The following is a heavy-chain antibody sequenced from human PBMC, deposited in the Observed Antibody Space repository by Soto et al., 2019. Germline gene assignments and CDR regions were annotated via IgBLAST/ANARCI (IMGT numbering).Heavy chain of an antibody. CDR3: ARSRSAMADGMNV. J-gene: IGHJ6*02. D-gene: IGHD5-18*01. CDR2: IRIGPGIT. Sequence: GGSLRLSCEVSGVNFRGYAMSWVRQAPGKGLEWVSGIRIGPGITYYADSVEGRFTISSDISRKTVYLQMNNLRGEDTALYFCARSRSAMADGMNVWGQGTTVTVSS. V-gene: IGHV3-23*01. CDR1: GVNFRGYA.